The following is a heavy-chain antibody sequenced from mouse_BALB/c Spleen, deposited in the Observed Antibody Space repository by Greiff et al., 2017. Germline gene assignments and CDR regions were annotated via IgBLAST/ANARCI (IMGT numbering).Heavy chain of an antibody. V-gene: IGHV14-1*02. D-gene: IGHD1-1*01. CDR3: SSSVYGSSYWFAY. CDR2: IDPENGNT. J-gene: IGHJ3*01. CDR1: GFNINDYY. Sequence: VQLQQSGAELVRPGALVKLSCKASGFNINDYYMHWVKQRPEQGLEWIGWIDPENGNTIYDPKFQGKASITADTASNTAYLQLSSLTSEDTAVYSCSSSVYGSSYWFAYWGQGTLVTVSA.